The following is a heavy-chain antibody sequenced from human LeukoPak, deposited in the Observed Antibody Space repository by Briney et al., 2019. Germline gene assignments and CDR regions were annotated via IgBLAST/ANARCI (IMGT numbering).Heavy chain of an antibody. D-gene: IGHD4-17*01. Sequence: GGSLRLSCAASGFTFSSYGMHWVRQAPGKGLEWVAVISYDGSNKYYADSVKGRFTISRDNSKNTLYLQMNSLRAEDTAVYYCAKEDRDYYGDYVSNVWGQGTLVTVSS. V-gene: IGHV3-30*18. J-gene: IGHJ4*02. CDR1: GFTFSSYG. CDR2: ISYDGSNK. CDR3: AKEDRDYYGDYVSNV.